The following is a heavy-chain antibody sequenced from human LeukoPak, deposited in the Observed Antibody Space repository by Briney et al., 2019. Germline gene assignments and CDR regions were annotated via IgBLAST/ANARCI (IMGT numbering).Heavy chain of an antibody. CDR2: IIPIFGTA. CDR1: GGTFSSYA. Sequence: SVKVSFKASGGTFSSYAISWVRQAPGQGLEWMGGIIPIFGTANYAQKFQGRVTITAGESTSTAYMELSSLRSEDTAVYYCAREGATVVYFDYWGQGTLVTVSS. J-gene: IGHJ4*02. V-gene: IGHV1-69*01. D-gene: IGHD4-23*01. CDR3: AREGATVVYFDY.